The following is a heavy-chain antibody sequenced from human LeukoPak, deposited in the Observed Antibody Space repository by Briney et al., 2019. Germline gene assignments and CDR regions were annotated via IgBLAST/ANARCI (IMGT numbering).Heavy chain of an antibody. CDR2: INPNSGGT. J-gene: IGHJ4*02. CDR3: ARTRRRYYYDSSGYYDLGY. CDR1: GYTFTGYY. V-gene: IGHV1-2*06. Sequence: GASVKVPCKASGYTFTGYYMHWVRQAPGQGLEWMGRINPNSGGTNYAQKFQGRVTMTRDTSISTAYMELSRLRSNDTAVYYCARTRRRYYYDSSGYYDLGYWGQGTLVTVSS. D-gene: IGHD3-22*01.